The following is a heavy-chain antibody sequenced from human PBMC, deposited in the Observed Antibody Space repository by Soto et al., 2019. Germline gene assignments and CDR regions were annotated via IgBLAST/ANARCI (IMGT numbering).Heavy chain of an antibody. CDR3: AKNRGGGLDP. CDR2: INTANDNT. Sequence: GASVKVSCKASGYTFTSYAMHWVRQAPGQRLEWMGSINTANDNTRYSQNFQGRFTISRDNAKNTLYLQMNTLSAEDTAVYYCAKNRGGGLDPWGQGTLVTVS. CDR1: GYTFTSYA. J-gene: IGHJ5*02. V-gene: IGHV1-3*04. D-gene: IGHD2-15*01.